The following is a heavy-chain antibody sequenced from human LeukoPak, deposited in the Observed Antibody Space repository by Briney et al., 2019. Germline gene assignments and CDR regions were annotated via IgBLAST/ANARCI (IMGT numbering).Heavy chain of an antibody. Sequence: PGGSLRLSCAASGFTFSTYWMTWVRQAPGKGLEWVASIKQDGSETYYVDSVKGRFTISRDNAKNSLYLQMSSLRAEDTAVYYCARGVPTGIDYFDYWGQGTLATVSS. CDR2: IKQDGSET. V-gene: IGHV3-7*01. CDR1: GFTFSTYW. J-gene: IGHJ4*02. D-gene: IGHD1-1*01. CDR3: ARGVPTGIDYFDY.